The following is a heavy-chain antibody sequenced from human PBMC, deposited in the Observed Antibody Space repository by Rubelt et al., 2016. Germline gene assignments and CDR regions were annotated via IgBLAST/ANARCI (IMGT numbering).Heavy chain of an antibody. Sequence: GGGLVKPGGSLRLSCAASGFTFSSYAMHWVRQAPGKGLEWVAVISYDGSNKYYADSVKGRFTISRDNSKNTLYLQMNSLRAEDTAVYYCARGAPVTIAVAGTLFDYWGQGTLVTVSS. V-gene: IGHV3-30*04. CDR3: ARGAPVTIAVAGTLFDY. CDR1: GFTFSSYA. CDR2: ISYDGSNK. D-gene: IGHD6-19*01. J-gene: IGHJ4*02.